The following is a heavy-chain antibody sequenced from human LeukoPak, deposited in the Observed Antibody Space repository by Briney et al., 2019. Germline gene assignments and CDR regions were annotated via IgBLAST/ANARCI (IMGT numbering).Heavy chain of an antibody. Sequence: GGSLRLSCAASGFTVFNYWMSWVRQAPGKGLEWVANINLDGSQKYYVDSLKGRFTISRDNAKNSLYLQMDSLRVEDTAVYYCARDLRWIRYWGQGTLVTVSS. CDR1: GFTVFNYW. D-gene: IGHD5-18*01. J-gene: IGHJ4*02. CDR2: INLDGSQK. V-gene: IGHV3-7*01. CDR3: ARDLRWIRY.